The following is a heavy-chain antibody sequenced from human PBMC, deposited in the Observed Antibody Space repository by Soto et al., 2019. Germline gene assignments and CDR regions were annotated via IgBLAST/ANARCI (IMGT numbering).Heavy chain of an antibody. CDR1: GFTFSSYA. CDR3: AREAGYYDSSGYLDY. D-gene: IGHD3-22*01. CDR2: ISYDGSNK. Sequence: GGSLRLSCAASGFTFSSYAMHWVRQAPGKGLEWVAVISYDGSNKYYADSVKGRFTISRDNSKNTLYLQMNSLRAEDTAVYYCAREAGYYDSSGYLDYWGQGTLVTVSS. J-gene: IGHJ4*02. V-gene: IGHV3-30-3*01.